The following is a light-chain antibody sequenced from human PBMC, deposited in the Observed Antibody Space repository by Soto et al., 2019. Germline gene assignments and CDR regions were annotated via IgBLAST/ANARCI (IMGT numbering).Light chain of an antibody. Sequence: EIVLTQSPGTLSLSPGERATLSCRASQSVSSTYLAWYQQKPGQAPRLLIYGASSRATGIPDRFSGSGSGTDFTLTISRLEPEDFAVYYCQQYGSSSLFAFGPGTKVEI. V-gene: IGKV3-20*01. CDR3: QQYGSSSLFA. CDR1: QSVSSTY. CDR2: GAS. J-gene: IGKJ3*01.